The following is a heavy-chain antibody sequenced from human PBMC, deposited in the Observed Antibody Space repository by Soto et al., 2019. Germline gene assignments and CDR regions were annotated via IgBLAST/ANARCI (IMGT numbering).Heavy chain of an antibody. CDR1: PFSLSNARMG. D-gene: IGHD6-13*01. Sequence: SGPTLVNPTESLTLTCSWSPFSLSNARMGVSWIRQPPGKALEWLAHIFSNDEKSYSTSLKSRLTISKDTSKSQVVLTMTNMDPVDTATYYCARMLWYNRSWYTYNWFDPWGQGTVVTVSS. V-gene: IGHV2-26*01. J-gene: IGHJ5*02. CDR3: ARMLWYNRSWYTYNWFDP. CDR2: IFSNDEK.